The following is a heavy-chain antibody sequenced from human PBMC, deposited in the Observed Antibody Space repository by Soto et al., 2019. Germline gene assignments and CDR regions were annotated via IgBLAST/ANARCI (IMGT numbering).Heavy chain of an antibody. V-gene: IGHV1-18*04. CDR2: ISAYNGNT. CDR1: GYTFTSYG. Sequence: GAPVKLGGKASGYTFTSYGIRWVRQAPGQGLEWMGWISAYNGNTNYAQKLQGRVTMTTDTSTSTAYMELRSLRSDDTAVYYCARGFSISSHHAFDIWGQGTMVTVS. CDR3: ARGFSISSHHAFDI. J-gene: IGHJ3*02. D-gene: IGHD2-2*02.